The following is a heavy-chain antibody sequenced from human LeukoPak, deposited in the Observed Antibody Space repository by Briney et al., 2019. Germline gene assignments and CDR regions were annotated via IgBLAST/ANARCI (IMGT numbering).Heavy chain of an antibody. CDR2: FDPEDGET. Sequence: ASVKVSCTVSGYTLTELSMHWVRQAPGKGLEWMGGFDPEDGETIYAQKFQGRVTMTEDTSTDTAYMELSSLRSEDTAVYYCATPTFITIFGVVIGGSGAFDIWGQGTMVTVSS. J-gene: IGHJ3*02. V-gene: IGHV1-24*01. CDR1: GYTLTELS. D-gene: IGHD3-3*01. CDR3: ATPTFITIFGVVIGGSGAFDI.